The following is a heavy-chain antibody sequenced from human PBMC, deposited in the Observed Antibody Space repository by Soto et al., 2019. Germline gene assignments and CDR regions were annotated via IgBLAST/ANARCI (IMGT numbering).Heavy chain of an antibody. J-gene: IGHJ6*02. Sequence: SETLSLTCTVSGGSISSYYWSWIRQPPGKGLEWIGYIYYSGSTNYNPSLKSRVTISVDTSKNQFSLKLSSVTAADTAMYYCATSLFGGYGMDVWGQGTTVTVSS. CDR3: ATSLFGGYGMDV. D-gene: IGHD3-10*01. CDR1: GGSISSYY. V-gene: IGHV4-59*08. CDR2: IYYSGST.